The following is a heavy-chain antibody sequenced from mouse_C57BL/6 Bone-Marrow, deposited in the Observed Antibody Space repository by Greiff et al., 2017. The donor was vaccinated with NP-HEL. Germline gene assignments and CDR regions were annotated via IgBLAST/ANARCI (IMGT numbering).Heavy chain of an antibody. CDR3: APITTVVATPFDY. J-gene: IGHJ2*01. CDR2: INPSNGGT. V-gene: IGHV1-53*01. Sequence: VQLQQPGTELVKPGASVKLSCKASGYTFTSYWMHWVKQRPGQGLEWIGNINPSNGGTNYNEKFKSKATLTVDKSSSTAYMQLSSLTSEDSAVYYCAPITTVVATPFDYWGQGTTLTVSS. CDR1: GYTFTSYW. D-gene: IGHD1-1*01.